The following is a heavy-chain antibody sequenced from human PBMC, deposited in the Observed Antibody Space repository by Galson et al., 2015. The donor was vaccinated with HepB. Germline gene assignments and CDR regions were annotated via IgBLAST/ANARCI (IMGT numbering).Heavy chain of an antibody. D-gene: IGHD6-13*01. J-gene: IGHJ4*02. CDR2: IKQDGSEK. CDR1: GLTSSSYW. Sequence: SLRLSCAVSGLTSSSYWMSWVRQAPGKGLEWVANIKQDGSEKYYVDSVKGRFTISRDNAKNSLYLQMNSLRADDTAVYYCARLGRAAGGDYWGQGTLVTVSS. CDR3: ARLGRAAGGDY. V-gene: IGHV3-7*03.